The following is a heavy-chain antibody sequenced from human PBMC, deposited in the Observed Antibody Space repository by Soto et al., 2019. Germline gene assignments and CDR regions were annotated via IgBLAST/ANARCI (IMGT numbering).Heavy chain of an antibody. CDR2: INPNSGGT. V-gene: IGHV1-2*02. Sequence: ASVKVSCKASGYTFTGYYMHWVRQAPGQGLEWMGWINPNSGGTNYAQKFQGRVTMTRDTSISTAYMELSRLRSDDTAVYYCARVAAAGTFYGMDVWGQGTTVTDSS. D-gene: IGHD6-13*01. J-gene: IGHJ6*02. CDR1: GYTFTGYY. CDR3: ARVAAAGTFYGMDV.